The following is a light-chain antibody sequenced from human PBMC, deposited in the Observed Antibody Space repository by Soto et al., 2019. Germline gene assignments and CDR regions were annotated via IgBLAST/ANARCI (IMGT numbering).Light chain of an antibody. V-gene: IGLV1-47*02. CDR1: SSNIGRNP. CDR3: AAWDDSLSGPV. CDR2: TND. Sequence: SVLPQPPSASGTPGQRVPLSCSGSSSNIGRNPVYWYQQVPGTAPKLLFYTNDQRPSGVPDRFSGSKSGTSASLAISGLRSEDEADYYCAAWDDSLSGPVFGGGTKLTVL. J-gene: IGLJ3*02.